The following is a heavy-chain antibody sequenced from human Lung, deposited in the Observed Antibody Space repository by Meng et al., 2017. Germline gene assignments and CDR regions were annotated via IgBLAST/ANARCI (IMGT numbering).Heavy chain of an antibody. CDR1: GGSFSDYY. J-gene: IGHJ4*02. D-gene: IGHD4-11*01. CDR2: INHSGST. Sequence: QVQLQQWGAGLLKPSETLSRTCFVSGGSFSDYYWSWIRQPPGKGLEWIGEINHSGSTNYNPSLESRATISVDTSQNNLSLKLSSVTAADSAVYYCARGPTTMAHDFDYWGQGTLVTVSS. CDR3: ARGPTTMAHDFDY. V-gene: IGHV4-34*01.